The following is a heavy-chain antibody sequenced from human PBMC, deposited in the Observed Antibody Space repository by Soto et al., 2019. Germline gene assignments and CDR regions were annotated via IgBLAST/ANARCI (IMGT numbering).Heavy chain of an antibody. CDR1: GGSISSSSYY. D-gene: IGHD5-18*01. J-gene: IGHJ4*02. CDR3: ARGHTARPLPLDY. V-gene: IGHV4-39*01. CDR2: IYYSGST. Sequence: QLQLQESGPGLVKPSETLSLTCTVSGGSISSSSYYWGWIRQPPGKGLEWIGSIYYSGSTYYNPSLQSRVTISVDTSKNQFSLKLSSVTAADTAVYYCARGHTARPLPLDYWGQGTLVTVSS.